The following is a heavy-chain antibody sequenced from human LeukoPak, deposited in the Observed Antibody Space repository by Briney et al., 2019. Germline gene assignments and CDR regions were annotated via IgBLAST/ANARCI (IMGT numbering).Heavy chain of an antibody. CDR1: GGSTTGYF. CDR2: VYYSGRT. Sequence: PSETLSLTCTVSGGSTTGYFWTWIWQPPGKGLEWIGYVYYSGRTSYNPSLKSRVTISVDTSKNQFSLKLSSVTAADTAVYHCARHMTVTYDAFDIWGQGTMVTVSS. V-gene: IGHV4-59*08. CDR3: ARHMTVTYDAFDI. D-gene: IGHD3-22*01. J-gene: IGHJ3*02.